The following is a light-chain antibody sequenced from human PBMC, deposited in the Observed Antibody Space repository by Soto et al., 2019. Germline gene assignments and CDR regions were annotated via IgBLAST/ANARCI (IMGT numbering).Light chain of an antibody. J-gene: IGKJ3*01. V-gene: IGKV1-8*01. CDR1: QVISSS. Sequence: AIRMTQSPSSFSASTGYRVTITCRASQVISSSLAWYQQKPGKAPKVLIYAASSLQGGVPSRFSGSGSGTDFTLTISCLQSEDFATYYCQQYYSYPFTFGPGTKVEIK. CDR2: AAS. CDR3: QQYYSYPFT.